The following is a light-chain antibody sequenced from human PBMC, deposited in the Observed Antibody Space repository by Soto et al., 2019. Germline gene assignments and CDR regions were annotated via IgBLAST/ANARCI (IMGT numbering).Light chain of an antibody. Sequence: QSALTQPASVSGSPGQSITIPCTGTNSDVGAYNYVSWYQHHPGNAPKLMIYEVFIRPSGVSSRFSGSKSGSTASLTISGLLAEDEADYYCSSYTTTNTLYVFGTGTKLTVL. CDR3: SSYTTTNTLYV. V-gene: IGLV2-14*01. J-gene: IGLJ1*01. CDR1: NSDVGAYNY. CDR2: EVF.